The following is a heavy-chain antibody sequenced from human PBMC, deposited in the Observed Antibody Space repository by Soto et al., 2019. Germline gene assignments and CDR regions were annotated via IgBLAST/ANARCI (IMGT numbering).Heavy chain of an antibody. CDR3: ARGQRAAAGSPGFGWLDP. J-gene: IGHJ5*02. CDR2: INHSGST. Sequence: SETLSLTCTVSGGSVSSSSYYWGWVRQPPGKGLEWIGEINHSGSTNYNPSLKSRVTISVDTSKNQFSLKLSSVTAADTAVYYCARGQRAAAGSPGFGWLDPWGQGTLVTVSS. D-gene: IGHD6-13*01. CDR1: GGSVSSSSYY. V-gene: IGHV4-39*07.